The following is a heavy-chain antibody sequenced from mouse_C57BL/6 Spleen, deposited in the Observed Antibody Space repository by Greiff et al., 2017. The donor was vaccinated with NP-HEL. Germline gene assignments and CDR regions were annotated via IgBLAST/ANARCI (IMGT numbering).Heavy chain of an antibody. CDR1: GYTFTDYE. J-gene: IGHJ2*01. CDR2: IDPETGGT. V-gene: IGHV1-15*01. Sequence: VKLQESGAELVRPGASVTLSCKASGYTFTDYEMHWVKQTPVHGLEWIGAIDPETGGTAYNQKFKGKAILTADKSSSTAYMELRSLTSEDSAVYYCTIYYGYDGPFDYWGQGTTLTVSS. D-gene: IGHD2-2*01. CDR3: TIYYGYDGPFDY.